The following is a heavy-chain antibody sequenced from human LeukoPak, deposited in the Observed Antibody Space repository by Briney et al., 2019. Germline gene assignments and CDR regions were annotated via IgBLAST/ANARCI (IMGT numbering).Heavy chain of an antibody. V-gene: IGHV3-30*04. Sequence: GGSLRLSCAASGFNFRTYTMHWVRQAPGKGLEWVALTSFDGSHQFYTNPVKGRFTISRDNAKNSLYLQMNSLRAEDTAVYYCARDYDNDYWGQGTLVTVSS. CDR1: GFNFRTYT. CDR3: ARDYDNDY. CDR2: TSFDGSHQ. D-gene: IGHD5-12*01. J-gene: IGHJ4*02.